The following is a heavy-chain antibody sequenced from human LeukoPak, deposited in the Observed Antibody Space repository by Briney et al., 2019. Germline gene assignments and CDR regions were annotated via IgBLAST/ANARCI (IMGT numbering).Heavy chain of an antibody. CDR1: GFTFSSYA. J-gene: IGHJ4*02. CDR2: ISGSGGST. V-gene: IGHV3-23*01. CDR3: AKEEYFYGSGFDY. D-gene: IGHD3-10*01. Sequence: GGSLRLSCAASGFTFSSYAMNWVRQAPGKGVEGVSAISGSGGSTYYADCVKGRFTTSRDNSTNTLFLKMNSLRAEDTAVYYCAKEEYFYGSGFDYWGQGTLVTVSS.